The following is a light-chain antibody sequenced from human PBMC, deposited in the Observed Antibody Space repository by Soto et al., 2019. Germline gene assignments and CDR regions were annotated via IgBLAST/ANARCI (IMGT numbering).Light chain of an antibody. Sequence: DIQMTQSPSSLSASVGDIVTITCRASQSISSYLNWYQQKPGKAPKLLIYDASSLESGVPSRFSGSGSGTEFTLTISSLQPDDFATYYCQKYNSYPWKFGQGTKVDIK. CDR2: DAS. CDR3: QKYNSYPWK. V-gene: IGKV1-5*01. CDR1: QSISSY. J-gene: IGKJ1*01.